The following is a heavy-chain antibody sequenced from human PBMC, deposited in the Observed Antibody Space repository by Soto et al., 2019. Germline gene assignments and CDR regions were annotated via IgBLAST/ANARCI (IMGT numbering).Heavy chain of an antibody. CDR2: ISGSGGST. J-gene: IGHJ3*02. CDR3: AKARCSGGSCYLAFDI. D-gene: IGHD2-15*01. CDR1: GFTFSSYA. Sequence: LTCAASGFTFSSYAMSWVRQAPGKGLEWVSAISGSGGSTYYADSVKGRFTISRDNSKNTLYLQMNSLRAEDTAVYYSAKARCSGGSCYLAFDIWGQGTMVTVSS. V-gene: IGHV3-23*01.